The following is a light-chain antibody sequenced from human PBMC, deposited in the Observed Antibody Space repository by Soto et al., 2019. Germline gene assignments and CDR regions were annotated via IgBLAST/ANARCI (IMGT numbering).Light chain of an antibody. Sequence: VVMTQSPATVSVSAGVTVTVSCRASQSVRSDVAGYQQRPGQAPRLLIFGASSRVADVPARFSGSGSGTDFTPTLSSLQSEDFAVYHCQQYNTWPPRTFGQGTK. CDR1: QSVRSD. V-gene: IGKV3-15*01. CDR2: GAS. J-gene: IGKJ1*01. CDR3: QQYNTWPPRT.